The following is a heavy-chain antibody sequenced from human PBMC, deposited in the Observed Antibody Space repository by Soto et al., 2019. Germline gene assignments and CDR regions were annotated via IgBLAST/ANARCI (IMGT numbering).Heavy chain of an antibody. CDR2: ISYDGSNK. CDR3: ARDGGYSYGYSYYYYGMDV. J-gene: IGHJ6*02. V-gene: IGHV3-30-3*01. CDR1: GFTFSSYA. D-gene: IGHD5-18*01. Sequence: QVQLVESGGGVVQPGRSLRLSCAASGFTFSSYAMHWVRQATGKGLEWVAVISYDGSNKYYADSVKGRFTISRDNSKNTLYLPMNSLRADDTAVYYCARDGGYSYGYSYYYYGMDVWGQGTTVTVSS.